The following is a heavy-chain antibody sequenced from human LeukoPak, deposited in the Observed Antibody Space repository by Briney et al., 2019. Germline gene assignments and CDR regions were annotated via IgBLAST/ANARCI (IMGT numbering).Heavy chain of an antibody. Sequence: PSETLSLTRTVSGGSISSYYWGRIRQPPGKGLEWIGYIYYSGSTNYNPSLKSRVTISVDTSKNQFSLKLSSVTAADTAVYYCARDQGEYYYDSSGYYLYYYYYGMDVWGQGTTVTVSS. J-gene: IGHJ6*02. CDR1: GGSISSYY. V-gene: IGHV4-59*01. D-gene: IGHD3-22*01. CDR3: ARDQGEYYYDSSGYYLYYYYYGMDV. CDR2: IYYSGST.